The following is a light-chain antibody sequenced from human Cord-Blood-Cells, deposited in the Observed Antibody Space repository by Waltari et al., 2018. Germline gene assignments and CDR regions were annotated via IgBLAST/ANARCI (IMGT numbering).Light chain of an antibody. J-gene: IGKJ1*01. Sequence: EIVLTQSPGTLSLSPGERATLSCRASQSVSSSYLAWYQQKPGQAPRPHIYGASSRATGIPDRFSGSGSETDFTLTISRLEPEEFAVDYCQQYGSSPPWTFGQGTKVEIK. CDR2: GAS. V-gene: IGKV3-20*01. CDR1: QSVSSSY. CDR3: QQYGSSPPWT.